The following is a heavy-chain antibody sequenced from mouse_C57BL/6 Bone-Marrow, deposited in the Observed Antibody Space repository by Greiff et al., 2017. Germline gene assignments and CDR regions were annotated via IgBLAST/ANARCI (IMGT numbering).Heavy chain of an antibody. CDR1: GYSLIGSF. CDR2: INPYNGDT. CDR3: AREGLRGFAY. V-gene: IGHV1-37*01. D-gene: IGHD1-1*01. J-gene: IGHJ3*01. Sequence: SGYSLIGSFMYWVKQSHGKSLEWIGRINPYNGDTFYNQKFKGKATLPVDKSSSTAHMVLLSLTSEDFAVYYCAREGLRGFAYWGQGTLVTVSA.